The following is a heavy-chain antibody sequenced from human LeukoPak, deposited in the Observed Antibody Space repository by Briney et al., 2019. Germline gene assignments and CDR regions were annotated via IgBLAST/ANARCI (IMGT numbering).Heavy chain of an antibody. J-gene: IGHJ5*02. CDR3: ARAGPELRYCSGGSCYSVWFDP. Sequence: ASVKVSCKASGYTFTGYYMHWVRQAPGQGLEWMGWINPNSGGTNNAQKFQGRVTMTRDTSISTAYMELSRLRSDDTAVYYCARAGPELRYCSGGSCYSVWFDPWGQGTLVTVSS. CDR1: GYTFTGYY. V-gene: IGHV1-2*02. D-gene: IGHD2-15*01. CDR2: INPNSGGT.